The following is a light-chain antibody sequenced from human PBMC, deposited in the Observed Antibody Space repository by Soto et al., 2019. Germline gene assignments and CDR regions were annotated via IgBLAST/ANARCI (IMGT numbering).Light chain of an antibody. CDR1: QSVSSN. Sequence: IVLTLSPGTLSLSPGERATLSCRASQSVSSNLAWYQQKPGQAPRLLIYGASTRATGIPARFSGSGSGTEFTLSISSLQSEDSAVYYCQQYNNWPPITFGQGTRLEIK. CDR2: GAS. CDR3: QQYNNWPPIT. V-gene: IGKV3D-15*01. J-gene: IGKJ5*01.